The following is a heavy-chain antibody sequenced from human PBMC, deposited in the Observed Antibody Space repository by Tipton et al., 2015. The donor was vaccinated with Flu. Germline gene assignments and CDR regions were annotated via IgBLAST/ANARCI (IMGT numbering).Heavy chain of an antibody. CDR1: GDSISSDYY. CDR2: IHYSGST. CDR3: AGHSDGPDGSGWPNWFDP. J-gene: IGHJ5*02. Sequence: TLSLTCAVSGDSISSDYYWGWIRQPPGKGLEWIGSIHYSGSTYNNPSLKSRVTVSVDTSNNQFSLNLNSVTAGDTAVYYCAGHSDGPDGSGWPNWFDPWGRGTLVTVSS. D-gene: IGHD6-19*01. V-gene: IGHV4-38-2*01.